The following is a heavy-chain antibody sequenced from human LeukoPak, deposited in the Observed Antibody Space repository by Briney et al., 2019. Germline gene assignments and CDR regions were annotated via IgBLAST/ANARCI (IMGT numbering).Heavy chain of an antibody. J-gene: IGHJ4*02. Sequence: SETLSLTCAVSGYSISSGYYWGWIRQPPGKGLEWIGSIYHSGSTYYNPSLKSRVTISVDTSKNQFSLKLSSVTAADTAVYYCASADDYGDYRRLFLFDYWGQGTLVTVSS. V-gene: IGHV4-38-2*01. CDR1: GYSISSGYY. D-gene: IGHD4-17*01. CDR3: ASADDYGDYRRLFLFDY. CDR2: IYHSGST.